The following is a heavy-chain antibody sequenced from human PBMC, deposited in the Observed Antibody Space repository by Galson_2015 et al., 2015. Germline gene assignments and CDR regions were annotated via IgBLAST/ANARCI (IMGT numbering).Heavy chain of an antibody. CDR3: ARDHEGTSGWFDP. CDR2: IIPIFGTA. Sequence: SVKVSCKASGGTFSSYAISWVRQAPGQGLEWMGGIIPIFGTANYAQKFQGRVTITADKSTSTAYMELSSLRSEDTAVYYCARDHEGTSGWFDPWGQGTLVTVSS. D-gene: IGHD1-1*01. CDR1: GGTFSSYA. J-gene: IGHJ5*02. V-gene: IGHV1-69*06.